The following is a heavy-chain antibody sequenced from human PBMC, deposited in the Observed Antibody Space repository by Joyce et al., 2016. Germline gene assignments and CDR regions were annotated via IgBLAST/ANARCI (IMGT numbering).Heavy chain of an antibody. D-gene: IGHD6-13*01. Sequence: EIQLLESGGGLVQPGGSLRLSCTASGFTFSSYAMSWVRQAPGKGLEWVSAISGSAGSTYYADAVKGRFTISRDNSKNTLYLQMNSLRAEDTAIYYCAKRDSYGNSWYSGWDGAFDSWGQGTLVTISS. J-gene: IGHJ3*02. CDR1: GFTFSSYA. CDR3: AKRDSYGNSWYSGWDGAFDS. V-gene: IGHV3-23*01. CDR2: ISGSAGST.